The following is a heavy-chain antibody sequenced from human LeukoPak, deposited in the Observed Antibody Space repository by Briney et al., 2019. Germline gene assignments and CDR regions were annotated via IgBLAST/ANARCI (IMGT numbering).Heavy chain of an antibody. Sequence: SETLSLTCAVSGYSISSGYYWGWIRQPPGKGLEWIGSIYHSGSTYYNPSLKSRGTISVDTSKNQFSLKLSSVTAADTAVYYCASLRYFDWLFLFDYWGQGTLVTVSS. CDR3: ASLRYFDWLFLFDY. D-gene: IGHD3-9*01. J-gene: IGHJ4*02. CDR1: GYSISSGYY. CDR2: IYHSGST. V-gene: IGHV4-38-2*01.